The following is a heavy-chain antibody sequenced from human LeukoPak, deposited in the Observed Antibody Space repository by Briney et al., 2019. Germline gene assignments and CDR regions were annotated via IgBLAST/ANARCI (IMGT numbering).Heavy chain of an antibody. CDR3: ARDWDHYGMDV. CDR2: ISAYNGNT. Sequence: ASVKVSCKASGYTFTSYGISWVRQAPGQGLEWMGWISAYNGNTNYAQKLQGRVTMTTDTSTSRAYMELRSLRSDNTAVYYCARDWDHYGMDVWGQGTTVTVSS. V-gene: IGHV1-18*01. D-gene: IGHD1-26*01. CDR1: GYTFTSYG. J-gene: IGHJ6*02.